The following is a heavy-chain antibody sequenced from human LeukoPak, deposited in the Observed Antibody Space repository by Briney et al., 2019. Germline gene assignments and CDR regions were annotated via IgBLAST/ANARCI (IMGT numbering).Heavy chain of an antibody. J-gene: IGHJ3*02. CDR1: GYTFTSYG. V-gene: IGHV1-18*01. CDR3: ARDLLASSGWYGNDAFDI. D-gene: IGHD6-19*01. Sequence: ASVKVSCKASGYTFTSYGISWVRQAPGQGLEWMGWISAYNGNTNYAQKLQGRVTMTTDTSTSTAYMELRSLRSDDTAVYYCARDLLASSGWYGNDAFDIWGQGTMVTVSS. CDR2: ISAYNGNT.